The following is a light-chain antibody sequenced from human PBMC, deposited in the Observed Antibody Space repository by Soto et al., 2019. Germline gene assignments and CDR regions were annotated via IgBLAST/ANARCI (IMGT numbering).Light chain of an antibody. Sequence: EIVMTQSPATLSVSPGERDTLSCRASQSVSSNLAWYQQKPGQAPRLLIYGASTRANGIPARFSGSRSGTEFTLTISSLQSEDFAVYYCQQYNNWPYTFGQVTKLEIK. CDR3: QQYNNWPYT. CDR1: QSVSSN. CDR2: GAS. J-gene: IGKJ2*01. V-gene: IGKV3-15*01.